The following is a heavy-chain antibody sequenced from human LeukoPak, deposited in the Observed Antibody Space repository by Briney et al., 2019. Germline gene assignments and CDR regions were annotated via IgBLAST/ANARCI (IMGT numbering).Heavy chain of an antibody. CDR3: TRLAYRPRGLDY. CDR2: ITANNDNT. CDR1: GYTFTNYA. D-gene: IGHD6-6*01. V-gene: IGHV1-18*01. J-gene: IGHJ4*02. Sequence: ASVKVSCKTSGYTFTNYAISWVRQALGQGLEWMGWITANNDNTNYAQKIQGRVTMTTDTSTSTAHMELRSLRSDDTAIYYCTRLAYRPRGLDYWGPGTLVTVSS.